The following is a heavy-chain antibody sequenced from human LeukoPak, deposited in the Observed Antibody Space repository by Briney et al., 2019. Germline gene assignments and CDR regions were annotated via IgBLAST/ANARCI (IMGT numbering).Heavy chain of an antibody. CDR3: AKIGNTGATDY. CDR1: GFAFSSYG. Sequence: GGSLRLSCAASGFAFSSYGMHWVRQAPGKGLEWVTFIRYDGSIRYYADSVKGRFTISRDNSKNTLYLQMNSLKAEDTAVYYCAKIGNTGATDYWGQGTLVTVSS. J-gene: IGHJ4*02. D-gene: IGHD2-8*02. CDR2: IRYDGSIR. V-gene: IGHV3-30*02.